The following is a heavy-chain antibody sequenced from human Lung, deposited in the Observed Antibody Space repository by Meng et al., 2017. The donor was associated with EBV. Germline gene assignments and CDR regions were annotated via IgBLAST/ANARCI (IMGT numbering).Heavy chain of an antibody. CDR3: ARDEGGNSERGFQH. CDR1: GGSIRSSNW. J-gene: IGHJ1*01. D-gene: IGHD4-23*01. Sequence: QVAAPESGPGLGKPSGTLSLTCAVSGGSIRSSNWWSWVRQPPGKGLEWIGEIYHSGSTNYNPSLKSRVTISVDKSKNQFSLKLSSVTAADTAVYYCARDEGGNSERGFQHWGQGTLVTVSS. CDR2: IYHSGST. V-gene: IGHV4-4*02.